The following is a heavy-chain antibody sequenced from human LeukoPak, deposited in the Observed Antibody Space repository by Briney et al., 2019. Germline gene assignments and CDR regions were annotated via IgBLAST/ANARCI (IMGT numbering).Heavy chain of an antibody. J-gene: IGHJ4*02. V-gene: IGHV3-23*01. CDR2: ITGSGGAT. Sequence: GGSLRLSCAASGFTFSTYAVNWVRQAPGKGLEWVSAITGSGGATYYADSVKGRFTISRDNSKNTLYLQMSSLRAEDTAVYYCAKARVWFGDDWGQGTLVTVSS. CDR3: AKARVWFGDD. D-gene: IGHD3-10*01. CDR1: GFTFSTYA.